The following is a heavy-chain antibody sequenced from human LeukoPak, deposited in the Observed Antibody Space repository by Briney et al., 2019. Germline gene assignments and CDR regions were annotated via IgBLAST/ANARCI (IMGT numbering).Heavy chain of an antibody. CDR3: AKDKPPRTIKEQLVPGLFDY. CDR2: IRYDGSNK. Sequence: GGSLRLSCAASGFTFSSYAMHWVRQAPCKGLEWVAFIRYDGSNKYYADSVKGRFTISRDNSKNTLYLQMNSLRAEDTAVYYCAKDKPPRTIKEQLVPGLFDYWGQGTLVTVSS. D-gene: IGHD6-6*01. CDR1: GFTFSSYA. J-gene: IGHJ4*02. V-gene: IGHV3-30*02.